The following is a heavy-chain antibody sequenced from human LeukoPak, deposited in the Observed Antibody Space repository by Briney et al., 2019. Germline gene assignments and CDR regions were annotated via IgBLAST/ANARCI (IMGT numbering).Heavy chain of an antibody. CDR1: GFTFSGHW. D-gene: IGHD3-22*01. Sequence: PGGSLRLSCAASGFTFSGHWMTWVRQAPGKGLEWVSVIYSGGSTYYADSVEGRFTISRDNSKNTLYLQMNSLRAEDTAVYYCARHDSSGLYYYYGMDVWGQGTTVTVSS. CDR3: ARHDSSGLYYYYGMDV. CDR2: IYSGGST. J-gene: IGHJ6*02. V-gene: IGHV3-66*04.